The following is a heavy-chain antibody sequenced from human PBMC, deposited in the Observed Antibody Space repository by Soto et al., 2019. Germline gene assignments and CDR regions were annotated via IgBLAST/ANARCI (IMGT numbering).Heavy chain of an antibody. V-gene: IGHV3-30*04. CDR1: GFSFRTYA. D-gene: IGHD2-8*01. J-gene: IGHJ4*02. CDR3: ASDNGGY. Sequence: QEQLVESGGGVVQPGRSLRLSCAASGFSFRTYAMHWVREAPGKGLEWVAVISSDGRKEFYVDSVKGRFTISRDNSKNTLYLQMNSPRADDTAMYYCASDNGGYWGQGTLVTVSS. CDR2: ISSDGRKE.